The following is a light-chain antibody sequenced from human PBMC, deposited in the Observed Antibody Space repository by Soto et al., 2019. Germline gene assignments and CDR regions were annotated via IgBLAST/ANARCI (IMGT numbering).Light chain of an antibody. CDR2: WAS. V-gene: IGKV4-1*01. Sequence: DIVMTQSPDSLAVSLGERATINCKCSQSVLYSSNNKNYLAWYQQKPGQPPKLLIYWASTRESGVPDRFSGSGAGTDFTLTISSLQAEDVAVYYCQQYYSFLYTFGQGTKLEIK. J-gene: IGKJ2*01. CDR3: QQYYSFLYT. CDR1: QSVLYSSNNKNY.